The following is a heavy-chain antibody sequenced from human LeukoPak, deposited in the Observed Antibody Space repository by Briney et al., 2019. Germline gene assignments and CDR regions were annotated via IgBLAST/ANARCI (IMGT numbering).Heavy chain of an antibody. Sequence: SVKVSCKASGGTFSSYAISWVRQAPGQGLEWMGGIIPIFGTANYAQKFQGRVTITADESTSTAYMELSSLRSEDTAVYYCAKKWAAAGTGWFDPWGQGTLVTVSS. V-gene: IGHV1-69*13. CDR2: IIPIFGTA. J-gene: IGHJ5*02. CDR3: AKKWAAAGTGWFDP. D-gene: IGHD6-13*01. CDR1: GGTFSSYA.